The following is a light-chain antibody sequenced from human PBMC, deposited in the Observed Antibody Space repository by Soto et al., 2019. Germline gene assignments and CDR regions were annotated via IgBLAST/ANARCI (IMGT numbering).Light chain of an antibody. CDR2: GAS. CDR3: QRYNSAPQT. CDR1: QGISNY. J-gene: IGKJ1*01. V-gene: IGKV1-27*01. Sequence: DIQMTQSPSSLSASVGDRVTITCRASQGISNYLAWYQQKPGEVPKLLIYGASTLQSGGPSRFSGSGSGPDFTLTIRSLQPEDVAPYYCQRYNSAPQTFGQGTKVEIK.